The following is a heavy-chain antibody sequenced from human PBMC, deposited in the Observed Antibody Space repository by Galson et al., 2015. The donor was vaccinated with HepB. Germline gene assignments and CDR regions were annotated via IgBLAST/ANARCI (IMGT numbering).Heavy chain of an antibody. D-gene: IGHD1-14*01. Sequence: SLRLSCAGSGFTFSGSAIHWIRQASGKGLEWVGHIRSETYTYATAYAASVRGRFTISRDDSKNTAYLQMNSLKTEGTAAYYCSRGEAWAGTDVWGQGTTVTVSS. CDR1: GFTFSGSA. CDR2: IRSETYTYAT. J-gene: IGHJ6*02. CDR3: SRGEAWAGTDV. V-gene: IGHV3-73*01.